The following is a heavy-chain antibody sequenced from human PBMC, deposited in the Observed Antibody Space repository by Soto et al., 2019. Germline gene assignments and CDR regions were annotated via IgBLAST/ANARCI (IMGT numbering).Heavy chain of an antibody. CDR1: GFTFSSYA. CDR3: ARGIYYDILTGYFDYYGMDV. J-gene: IGHJ6*02. D-gene: IGHD3-9*01. Sequence: EVQLLESGGGLVQPGGSLRLSCAASGFTFSSYAMSWVRQAPGKGLEWVSAISGSGGSTYYADSVKGRFTISRDNSKNTLYLQMNSLRAEDTAVYYCARGIYYDILTGYFDYYGMDVWGQGTTVNVSS. CDR2: ISGSGGST. V-gene: IGHV3-23*01.